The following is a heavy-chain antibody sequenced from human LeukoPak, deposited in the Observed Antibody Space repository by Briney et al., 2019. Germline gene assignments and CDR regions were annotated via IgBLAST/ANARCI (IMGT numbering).Heavy chain of an antibody. CDR3: ARDCTNGACDDAFDI. D-gene: IGHD2-8*01. J-gene: IGHJ3*02. CDR2: INHNGNVN. Sequence: GGSLRLSCAASGFTFSSYWMNWARQAPGKGLEWVASINHNGNVNYYVDSVKGRFTISRDNAKNSLYLQMNSLRAEDTAVYYCARDCTNGACDDAFDIWGQGTMVTVSS. V-gene: IGHV3-7*03. CDR1: GFTFSSYW.